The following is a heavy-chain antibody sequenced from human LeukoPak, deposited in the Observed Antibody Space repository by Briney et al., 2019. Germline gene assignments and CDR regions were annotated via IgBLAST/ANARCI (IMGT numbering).Heavy chain of an antibody. CDR1: GFTFSSYA. CDR3: ASDTKGFDY. V-gene: IGHV4-39*07. D-gene: IGHD1-1*01. Sequence: GSLRLSCAASGFTFSSYAMSWIRQPPGKGLEWIGSIYYSGSTYYNPSLKSRVTISVDTSKNQFSLKLSSVTAADTAVYYCASDTKGFDYWGQGTLVTVSS. J-gene: IGHJ4*02. CDR2: IYYSGST.